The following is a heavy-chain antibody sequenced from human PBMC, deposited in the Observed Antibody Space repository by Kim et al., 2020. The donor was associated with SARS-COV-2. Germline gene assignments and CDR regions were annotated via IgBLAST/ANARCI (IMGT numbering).Heavy chain of an antibody. CDR3: ARAVLLWFGEPGGAGIYYGMDV. J-gene: IGHJ6*02. CDR2: IIPIFGTA. Sequence: SVKVSCKASGGTFSSYAISWVRQAPGQGLEWMGGIIPIFGTANYAQKFQGRVTITADKSTSTAYMELSSLRSEDTAVYYCARAVLLWFGEPGGAGIYYGMDVWGQGTTVTVSS. V-gene: IGHV1-69*06. D-gene: IGHD3-10*01. CDR1: GGTFSSYA.